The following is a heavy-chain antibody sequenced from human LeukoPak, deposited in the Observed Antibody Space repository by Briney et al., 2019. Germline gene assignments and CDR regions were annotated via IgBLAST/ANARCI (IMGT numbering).Heavy chain of an antibody. Sequence: GGSLRLSCAASGFTFSSYNMNWVRQAPGKGLEWVSYISSSSSTIYYADSVKGRFTISRDNAKNSLYLQMNSLRAEDTAVYYCARDRNRWYSGSYYQDYWGQGTLVTVSS. CDR3: ARDRNRWYSGSYYQDY. J-gene: IGHJ4*02. V-gene: IGHV3-48*04. CDR1: GFTFSSYN. D-gene: IGHD1-26*01. CDR2: ISSSSSTI.